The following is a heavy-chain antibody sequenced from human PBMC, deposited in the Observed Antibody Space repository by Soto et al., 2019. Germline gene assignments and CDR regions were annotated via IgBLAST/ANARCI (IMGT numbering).Heavy chain of an antibody. CDR2: INPNSGGT. Sequence: ASVKVSCKASGYTFTGYYMHWVRQAPGQGLEWTGWINPNSGGTNYAQKFQGWVTMTRDTSISTAYMELSRLRSDDTAVYYCARTEKYCTNGVCYGGDAFDIWGQGTMVTVSS. V-gene: IGHV1-2*04. J-gene: IGHJ3*02. D-gene: IGHD2-8*01. CDR3: ARTEKYCTNGVCYGGDAFDI. CDR1: GYTFTGYY.